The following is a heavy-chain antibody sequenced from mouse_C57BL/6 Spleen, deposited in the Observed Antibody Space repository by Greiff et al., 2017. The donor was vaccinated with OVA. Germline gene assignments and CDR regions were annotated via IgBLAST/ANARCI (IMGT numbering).Heavy chain of an antibody. V-gene: IGHV1-15*01. CDR2: IDPETGGT. J-gene: IGHJ3*01. D-gene: IGHD4-1*01. CDR3: TRRRTNWVFAY. Sequence: QVQLKQSGAELVRPGASVTLSCKASGYTFTDYVMHWVKQTPVHGLEWIGAIDPETGGTAYNQKFKGKAILTADKSSSTAYMELRSLTSEDSAVYYCTRRRTNWVFAYWGQGTLVTVSA. CDR1: GYTFTDYV.